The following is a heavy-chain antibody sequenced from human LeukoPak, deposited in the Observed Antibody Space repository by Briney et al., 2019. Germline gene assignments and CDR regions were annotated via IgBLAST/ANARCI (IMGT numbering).Heavy chain of an antibody. CDR3: ARDRIRGYYDSSGYYSTANYFDY. V-gene: IGHV3-7*01. CDR1: GFTFSSYW. D-gene: IGHD3-22*01. J-gene: IGHJ4*02. CDR2: IKQDGSEK. Sequence: GGSLRLSRAASGFTFSSYWMSWVRQAPGKGLEWVANIKQDGSEKYYVDSVKGRFTISRDNAKNSLYLQMNSLRAEDTAVYYCARDRIRGYYDSSGYYSTANYFDYWGQGTLVTVSS.